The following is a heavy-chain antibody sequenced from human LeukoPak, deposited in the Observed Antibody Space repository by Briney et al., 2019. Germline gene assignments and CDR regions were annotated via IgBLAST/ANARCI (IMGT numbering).Heavy chain of an antibody. V-gene: IGHV5-51*01. Sequence: PGESLKISCKCSGYSFTNYWIGWVRQMPGKVLEWMGVIHPGDSDNRYSPSFQGQVTISVDKSIITVYLQWSSLKASDTAMYYCARPSDISTWPGPFDIWGQGTMVTVAP. CDR3: ARPSDISTWPGPFDI. CDR1: GYSFTNYW. D-gene: IGHD2-15*01. CDR2: IHPGDSDN. J-gene: IGHJ3*02.